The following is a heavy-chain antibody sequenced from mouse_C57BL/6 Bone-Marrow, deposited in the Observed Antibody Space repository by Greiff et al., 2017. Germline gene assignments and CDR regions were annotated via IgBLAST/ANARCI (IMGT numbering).Heavy chain of an antibody. CDR3: AREGYYGSSYYWYFEV. D-gene: IGHD1-1*01. CDR2: IDPSASYP. Sequence: QVQLKQPGAELVKPGASVKLSCKASGYTFTSYWMQWVKQRPGQGLEWIGEIDPSASYPNYNHTFQGKATLPVDPSSSPADMQLSSLTSEDSAVYYGAREGYYGSSYYWYFEVWGTGTTVTVSS. V-gene: IGHV1-50*01. J-gene: IGHJ1*03. CDR1: GYTFTSYW.